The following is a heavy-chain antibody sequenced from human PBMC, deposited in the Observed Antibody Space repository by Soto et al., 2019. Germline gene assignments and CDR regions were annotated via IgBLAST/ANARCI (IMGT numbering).Heavy chain of an antibody. CDR1: GYTFTSYD. Sequence: ASVKLSCTASGYTFTSYDINWVRQATGQGLEWMGWMNPNSGNTGYAQKFQGRVTMTRNTSISTAYMELSSLRSEDTAVYYCARTYYDFWSGQYYFDYWGQGTLVTVSS. CDR3: ARTYYDFWSGQYYFDY. D-gene: IGHD3-3*01. V-gene: IGHV1-8*01. J-gene: IGHJ4*02. CDR2: MNPNSGNT.